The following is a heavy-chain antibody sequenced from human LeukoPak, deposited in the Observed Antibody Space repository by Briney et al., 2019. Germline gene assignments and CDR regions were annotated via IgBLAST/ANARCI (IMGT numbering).Heavy chain of an antibody. J-gene: IGHJ5*02. Sequence: GASVKVSCKASGYTFTSYGISWVRQAPGQGLEWMGWISAYNGNTNYAQKLQGGVTMTTDTSTSTAYMELRSLRSDDTAVYYCARDLSGEAYCGGDCYSQKVRWFDPWGQGTLVTVSS. CDR3: ARDLSGEAYCGGDCYSQKVRWFDP. D-gene: IGHD2-21*02. CDR1: GYTFTSYG. CDR2: ISAYNGNT. V-gene: IGHV1-18*01.